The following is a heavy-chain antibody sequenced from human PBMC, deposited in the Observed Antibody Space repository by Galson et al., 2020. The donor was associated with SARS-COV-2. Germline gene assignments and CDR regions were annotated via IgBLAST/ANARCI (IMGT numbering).Heavy chain of an antibody. CDR3: ARAVAGTGGYFDP. CDR2: IYWTDDK. CDR1: GFSLDIAAVG. D-gene: IGHD6-19*01. Sequence: SGPTLVKPTQTLTLTCTFSGFSLDIAAVGVGWIRQPPGEALECLGVIYWTDDKRYSPSLRSRISITKDTSKNQVVLTLTNMDPVDTGTYYCARAVAGTGGYFDPWGQGTLVTVSS. J-gene: IGHJ5*02. V-gene: IGHV2-5*04.